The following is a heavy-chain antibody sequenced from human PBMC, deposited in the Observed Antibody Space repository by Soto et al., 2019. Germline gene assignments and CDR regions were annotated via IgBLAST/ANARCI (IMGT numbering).Heavy chain of an antibody. CDR1: GGSISTYY. V-gene: IGHV4-59*01. CDR3: ARVSKLVAPKDGKSAYFYAMDV. J-gene: IGHJ6*02. CDR2: IYYSGST. Sequence: SETLSLTCTVSGGSISTYYWSWIRQPPGKGPEWIGYIYYSGSTRYNPPLKIRVTISVDTAKNQFPLKLRSVPAADTAVYYCARVSKLVAPKDGKSAYFYAMDVWGPGTTVTVSS. D-gene: IGHD6-6*01.